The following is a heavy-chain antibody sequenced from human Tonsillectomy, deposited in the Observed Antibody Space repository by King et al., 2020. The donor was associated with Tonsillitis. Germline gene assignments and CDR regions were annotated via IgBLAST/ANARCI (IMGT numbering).Heavy chain of an antibody. D-gene: IGHD5-12*01. V-gene: IGHV4-59*01. CDR1: GGSISSYY. J-gene: IGHJ6*03. Sequence: QLQESGPGLVKPPETLSLTCTVSGGSISSYYWSWIRQPPGKGLEWIGYIYYSGSTNYNPSLKRRVTISVDTSKNQFSLKLSSVTAADTAVYYCAREVAGFDYYYMDVWGKGTTVTVSS. CDR3: AREVAGFDYYYMDV. CDR2: IYYSGST.